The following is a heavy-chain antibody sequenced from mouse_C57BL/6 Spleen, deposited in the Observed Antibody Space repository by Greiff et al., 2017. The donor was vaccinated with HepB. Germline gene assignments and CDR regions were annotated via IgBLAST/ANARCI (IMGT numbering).Heavy chain of an antibody. V-gene: IGHV1-4*01. CDR2: INPSSGYT. Sequence: VQVVESGAELARPGASVKMSCKASGYTFTSYTMHWVKQRPGQGLEWIGYINPSSGYTKYNQKFKDKATLTADKSSSTAYMQLSSLTSEDSAVYYCARTGAITTVVAPFDYWGQGTTLTVSS. D-gene: IGHD1-1*01. J-gene: IGHJ2*01. CDR3: ARTGAITTVVAPFDY. CDR1: GYTFTSYT.